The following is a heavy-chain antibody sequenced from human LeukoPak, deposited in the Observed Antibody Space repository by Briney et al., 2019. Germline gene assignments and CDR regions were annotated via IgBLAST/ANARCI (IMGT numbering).Heavy chain of an antibody. Sequence: PGGSLRLSCVVSGFSLSDSSLNWVRQAPGKGPEWISYISSCSNTLYYADSVKGRFTISRDNAKNSLYLQLNSLRGEDTAVYYCTREGITAAADYWGQGTLVTVSS. CDR3: TREGITAAADY. D-gene: IGHD6-13*01. V-gene: IGHV3-48*04. J-gene: IGHJ4*02. CDR1: GFSLSDSS. CDR2: ISSCSNTL.